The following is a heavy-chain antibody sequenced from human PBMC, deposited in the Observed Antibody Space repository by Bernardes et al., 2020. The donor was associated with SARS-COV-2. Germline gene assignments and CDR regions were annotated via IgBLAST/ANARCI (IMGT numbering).Heavy chain of an antibody. D-gene: IGHD1-1*01. J-gene: IGHJ6*02. CDR2: ITADSGNT. V-gene: IGHV1-18*04. CDR3: ARADGTTWNFYDYGMDV. CDR1: GYTFANFG. Sequence: ASVKVSCKASGYTFANFGISWVRQAPGQGLEWMGWITADSGNTNYGQKFQGRVTMTTDTSTNTAYMELSSLRSDDTAMYFCARADGTTWNFYDYGMDVWGQGTTVIVSS.